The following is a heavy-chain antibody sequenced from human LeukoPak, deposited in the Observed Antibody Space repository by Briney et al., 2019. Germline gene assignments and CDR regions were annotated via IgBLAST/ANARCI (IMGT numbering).Heavy chain of an antibody. V-gene: IGHV1-8*01. J-gene: IGHJ4*02. CDR3: ARAIRNQLLSEY. CDR1: GYIFSSYD. Sequence: ASVKVPCKTSGYIFSSYDITWVRQAPGQGLEWMGWMNPDSGNSNFAQRFKGRVTVTRNAAITTAYMELSSLTSEDTAVYYCARAIRNQLLSEYWGQGTLVTVSS. D-gene: IGHD2-2*01. CDR2: MNPDSGNS.